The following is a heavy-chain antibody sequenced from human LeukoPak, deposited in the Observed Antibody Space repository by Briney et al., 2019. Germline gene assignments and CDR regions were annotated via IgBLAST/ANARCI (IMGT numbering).Heavy chain of an antibody. J-gene: IGHJ4*02. V-gene: IGHV3-21*06. CDR1: GLTFSTSG. Sequence: GGSLRLSCTTSGLTFSTSGFNWVRQAPGKGLEWVASIGPTGFDRYHADSIKGRFTISRDNANNFLYLQIDSLRAEDTAVYYCATETNGRHYDYWGQGTLLTVSS. D-gene: IGHD1-14*01. CDR2: IGPTGFDR. CDR3: ATETNGRHYDY.